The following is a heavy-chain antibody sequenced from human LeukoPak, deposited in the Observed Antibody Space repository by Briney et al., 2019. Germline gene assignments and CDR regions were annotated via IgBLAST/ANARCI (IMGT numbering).Heavy chain of an antibody. J-gene: IGHJ4*02. V-gene: IGHV6-1*01. Sequence: SQTLSLTCAISEDSVSSNSAAWNWIRQSPSRGLEWLGRTYYRSKWYNDYAVSVKSRITINPDTSKNQFSLQLNSVTPEDTAVYYCARQAGSWYDVRFDYWGQGTLVTVSS. CDR3: ARQAGSWYDVRFDY. CDR1: EDSVSSNSAA. D-gene: IGHD6-13*01. CDR2: TYYRSKWYN.